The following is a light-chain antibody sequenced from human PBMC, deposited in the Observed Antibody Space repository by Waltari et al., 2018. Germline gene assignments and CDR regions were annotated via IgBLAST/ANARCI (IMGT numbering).Light chain of an antibody. CDR1: QGISSY. J-gene: IGKJ1*01. Sequence: AIRITQSPSSLSASTGDRVTITFRASQGISSYLAWYQQKPGKAPKLLIYAASTLQSGVPSMFSGSGSGTDFTLTISCLQSEDFATYYCQQYYSYPRTFGQGTKVEIK. CDR2: AAS. CDR3: QQYYSYPRT. V-gene: IGKV1-8*01.